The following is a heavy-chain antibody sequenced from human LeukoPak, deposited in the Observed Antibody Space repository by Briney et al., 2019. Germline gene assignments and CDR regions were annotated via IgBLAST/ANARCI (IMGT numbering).Heavy chain of an antibody. V-gene: IGHV4-39*01. D-gene: IGHD3-22*01. CDR3: ARIGGSSGSRTSYYYMDV. J-gene: IGHJ6*03. CDR2: LYYSGST. Sequence: SETLSLTCTVSGGSISSSSYYWGWIRQPPGKGLEWIGSLYYSGSTYYNPSLKSRVTISVDTSKNQFSLKLSSVTAADTAVYYCARIGGSSGSRTSYYYMDVWGKGTTVTVSS. CDR1: GGSISSSSYY.